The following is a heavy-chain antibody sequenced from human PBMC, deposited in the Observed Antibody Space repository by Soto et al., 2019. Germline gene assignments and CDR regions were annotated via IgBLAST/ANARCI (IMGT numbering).Heavy chain of an antibody. CDR2: VYYSGNT. V-gene: IGHV4-59*01. Sequence: SETLSLTCTVSGGSISSYYWSWIRQPPGKGLEWIGYVYYSGNTIYNPSLKSRVTISVDTSKNQFSLRLTSVTAADTAVYYCARLSAYYYVYAFDLWGQGTMVTVSS. CDR3: ARLSAYYYVYAFDL. CDR1: GGSISSYY. J-gene: IGHJ3*01. D-gene: IGHD3-22*01.